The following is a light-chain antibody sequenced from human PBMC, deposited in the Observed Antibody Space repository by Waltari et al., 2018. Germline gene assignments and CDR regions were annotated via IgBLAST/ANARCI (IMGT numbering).Light chain of an antibody. J-gene: IGKJ2*01. CDR2: WAS. CDR1: QNMLYSSNSKNS. CDR3: QQHYSSPYT. Sequence: DIVMTQSPDSQAVSLGERATIKCKSSQNMLYSSNSKNSSAWYQQKPGQPPKLLIYWASSRATGVPDRFSGSGSGTDFTLTISSLQAEDVAVYYCQQHYSSPYTFGQWTRLEI. V-gene: IGKV4-1*01.